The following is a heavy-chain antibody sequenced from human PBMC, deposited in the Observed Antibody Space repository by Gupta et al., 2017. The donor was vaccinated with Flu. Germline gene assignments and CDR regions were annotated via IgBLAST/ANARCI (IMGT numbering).Heavy chain of an antibody. J-gene: IGHJ5*02. CDR2: ISSSSSYT. Sequence: QVQLVESGGGLVKPGGSLRLSCAASGFTFSDYYMSWIRQAPGKGLEWVSYISSSSSYTNYADSVKGRFTISRDNAKNSLYLQMNRLRAEETAVYYCARVLASGVAANWFDPGGQGTMVTVSS. CDR1: GFTFSDYY. V-gene: IGHV3-11*05. D-gene: IGHD2-15*01. CDR3: ARVLASGVAANWFDP.